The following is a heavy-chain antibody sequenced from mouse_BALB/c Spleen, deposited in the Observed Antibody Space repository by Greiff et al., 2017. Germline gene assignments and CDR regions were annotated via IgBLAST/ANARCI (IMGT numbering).Heavy chain of an antibody. CDR1: GFTFSSFG. J-gene: IGHJ2*01. D-gene: IGHD2-4*01. CDR2: ISSGSSTI. Sequence: EVQGVESGGGLVQPGGSRKLSCAASGFTFSSFGMHWVRQAPEKGLEWVAYISSGSSTIYYADTVKGRFTISRDNPKNTLFLQMTSLRSEDTAMYYCARGDDYDEGFDYWGQGTTLTVSS. V-gene: IGHV5-17*02. CDR3: ARGDDYDEGFDY.